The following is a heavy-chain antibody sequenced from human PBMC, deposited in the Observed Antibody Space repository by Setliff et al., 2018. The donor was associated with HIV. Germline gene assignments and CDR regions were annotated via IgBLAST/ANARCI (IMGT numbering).Heavy chain of an antibody. Sequence: KLPETLSLTCTVSYYSIRSEYYWGWVRQPPGKGLEWIGSLYQSGSAYYNPSLKSRVTMSVDTSKDQFSLRLRSVTAADTAVYYCVRLNTFILYTDYWGQGILVTVSS. J-gene: IGHJ4*02. D-gene: IGHD3-16*01. CDR2: LYQSGSA. CDR3: VRLNTFILYTDY. V-gene: IGHV4-38-2*02. CDR1: YYSIRSEYY.